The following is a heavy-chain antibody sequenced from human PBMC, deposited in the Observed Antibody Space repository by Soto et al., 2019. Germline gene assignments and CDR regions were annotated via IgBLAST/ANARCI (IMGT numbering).Heavy chain of an antibody. D-gene: IGHD4-17*01. CDR1: GFTFSSYW. CDR2: INSDGSST. J-gene: IGHJ6*03. Sequence: GGSLRLSCAASGFTFSSYWMHWVRQAPGKGLVWVSRINSDGSSTSYADSVKGRFTISRDNAKNTLYLQMNSLRAEDTAVYYCATRTNPGDYPGYYYYYMDVWGKGTTVTVSS. V-gene: IGHV3-74*01. CDR3: ATRTNPGDYPGYYYYYMDV.